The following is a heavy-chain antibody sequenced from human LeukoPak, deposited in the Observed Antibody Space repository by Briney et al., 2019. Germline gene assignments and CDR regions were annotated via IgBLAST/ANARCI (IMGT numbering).Heavy chain of an antibody. J-gene: IGHJ4*02. Sequence: GGSLRLSCAASGFTFSSYSMNWVRQAPGKGLEWVSYTRSSSSTIYYADSVRGRFTISRDNAKNSLYLQMNSLRAEDTAVYYCAREGGRGYSYGYEDYWGQGTLVTVSS. D-gene: IGHD5-18*01. CDR1: GFTFSSYS. CDR2: TRSSSSTI. V-gene: IGHV3-48*01. CDR3: AREGGRGYSYGYEDY.